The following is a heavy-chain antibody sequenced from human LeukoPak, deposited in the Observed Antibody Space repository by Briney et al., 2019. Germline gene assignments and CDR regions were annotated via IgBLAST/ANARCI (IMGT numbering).Heavy chain of an antibody. CDR1: GYTFTSYD. CDR2: MNPNSGNT. CDR3: ARYPQYQLFSNWAFYYYGMDV. V-gene: IGHV1-8*01. Sequence: GASVKVSCKASGYTFTSYDINWVRQATGQGLGWMGWMNPNSGNTGYAQKFQGRVTMTRNTSISTAYMELSSLRSEDTAVYYCARYPQYQLFSNWAFYYYGMDVWGQGTTVTVS. J-gene: IGHJ6*02. D-gene: IGHD2-2*01.